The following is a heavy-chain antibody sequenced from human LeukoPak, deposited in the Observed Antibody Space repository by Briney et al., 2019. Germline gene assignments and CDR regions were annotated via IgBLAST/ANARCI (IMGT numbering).Heavy chain of an antibody. CDR2: IKQDGSEK. CDR1: GFTFSSYW. CDR3: ARRYCSGGSCYSRAGEFDY. J-gene: IGHJ4*02. D-gene: IGHD2-15*01. V-gene: IGHV3-7*01. Sequence: GGSLRLSCAASGFTFSSYWMSWVRQAPGKGLEWVANIKQDGSEKYYVDSVKGRFTISRDNAKNSLYLQMNSLRAEDTAVYYCARRYCSGGSCYSRAGEFDYWGQGTLVTVSS.